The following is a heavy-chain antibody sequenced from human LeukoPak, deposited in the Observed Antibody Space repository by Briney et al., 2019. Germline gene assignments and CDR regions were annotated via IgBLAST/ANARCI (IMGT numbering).Heavy chain of an antibody. CDR3: ARPHSSTDFYAFDI. CDR2: IRTSGST. D-gene: IGHD2-2*01. J-gene: IGHJ3*02. V-gene: IGHV4-4*09. Sequence: PSETLSLTCGVSGGSINTYYWSWIRQPPGTGLEWIGYIRTSGSTNYSPSLASRVTMSVDTSKNQISLKLRSVTAADTAVYYCARPHSSTDFYAFDIWGQGTMVTVSS. CDR1: GGSINTYY.